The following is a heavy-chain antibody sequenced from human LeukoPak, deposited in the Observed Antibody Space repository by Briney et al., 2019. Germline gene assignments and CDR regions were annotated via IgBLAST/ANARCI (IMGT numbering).Heavy chain of an antibody. CDR1: GDSISSGDYY. CDR2: ISSSGST. Sequence: SETLSLTCTVSGDSISSGDYYWSWIRQPAGKGLEWIGRISSSGSTNYNPSLKSRVTISVDTSKNQFSLKLSSVTAADTAVYYCARDLLAEYYYGSGSYPNWFDPWGQGTLVTVSS. CDR3: ARDLLAEYYYGSGSYPNWFDP. V-gene: IGHV4-61*02. D-gene: IGHD3-10*01. J-gene: IGHJ5*02.